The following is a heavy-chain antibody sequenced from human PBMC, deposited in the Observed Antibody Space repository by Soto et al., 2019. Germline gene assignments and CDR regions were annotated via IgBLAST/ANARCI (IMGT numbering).Heavy chain of an antibody. J-gene: IGHJ4*02. V-gene: IGHV4-59*08. D-gene: IGHD3-22*01. CDR1: GDSISTYH. Sequence: SETLSLTCSGSGDSISTYHWSWIRQPPGKGLEWIGYNHYSGKTDYNSSLKSRVTISVDTSKNQFSLNLSSVTAADSAVYYCAGHAAAHSSGYPKYYFEYWGQGALVTVSS. CDR3: AGHAAAHSSGYPKYYFEY. CDR2: NHYSGKT.